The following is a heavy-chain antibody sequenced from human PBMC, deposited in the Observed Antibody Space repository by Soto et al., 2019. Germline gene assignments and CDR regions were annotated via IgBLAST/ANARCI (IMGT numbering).Heavy chain of an antibody. J-gene: IGHJ5*02. CDR2: ISSSSSYI. Sequence: GGSLRLSCAASGFSFSNYNMNWVRQAPGKGLEWVSSISSSSSYIYYADSVKGRFTISRDNAKNSLYLQMNSLRAEDTAVYYCARAGSSGWYARNWFDPWGQGTLVTVSS. D-gene: IGHD6-19*01. CDR1: GFSFSNYN. V-gene: IGHV3-21*01. CDR3: ARAGSSGWYARNWFDP.